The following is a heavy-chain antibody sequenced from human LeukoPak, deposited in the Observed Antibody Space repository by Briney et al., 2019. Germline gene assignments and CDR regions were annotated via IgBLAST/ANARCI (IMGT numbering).Heavy chain of an antibody. Sequence: ASVKVSCKASGYTFTSYDINWVRQAPGQGLEWMGWMNPNSGNTGYAQKFQGRVTMTRNTSISTAYMELSSLRSEDTAVYYCARAALYYDSSGYYRTFDYWGQGTLVTVSS. D-gene: IGHD3-22*01. CDR1: GYTFTSYD. J-gene: IGHJ4*02. CDR3: ARAALYYDSSGYYRTFDY. CDR2: MNPNSGNT. V-gene: IGHV1-8*01.